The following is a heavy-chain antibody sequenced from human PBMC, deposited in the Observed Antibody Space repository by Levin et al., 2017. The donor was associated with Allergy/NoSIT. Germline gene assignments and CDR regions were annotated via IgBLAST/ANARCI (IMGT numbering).Heavy chain of an antibody. CDR3: ARHYGGNSFRFRAFDI. J-gene: IGHJ3*02. V-gene: IGHV5-10-1*01. CDR1: GYSFTNYW. CDR2: IDPSDSYT. Sequence: PGESLKISCTGSGYSFTNYWITWVRQMPGKGLEWMGRIDPSDSYTDYSPSFQGHVTISADKSITTAYLQWSSLKASDTAMYYCARHYGGNSFRFRAFDIWGQGTMVTVSS. D-gene: IGHD4-23*01.